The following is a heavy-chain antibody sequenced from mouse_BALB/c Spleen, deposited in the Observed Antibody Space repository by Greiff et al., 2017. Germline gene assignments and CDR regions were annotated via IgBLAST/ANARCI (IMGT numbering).Heavy chain of an antibody. CDR1: GYSITSGYY. V-gene: IGHV3-6*02. CDR2: ISYDGSN. CDR3: ANYDPFAY. D-gene: IGHD2-4*01. Sequence: ESGPGLVKPSQSLSLTCSVTGYSITSGYYWNWIRQFPGNKLEWMGYISYDGSNNYNPSLENRISITRDTSKNQFFLKLNSVTTEDTATYYCANYDPFAYWGQGTLVTVSA. J-gene: IGHJ3*01.